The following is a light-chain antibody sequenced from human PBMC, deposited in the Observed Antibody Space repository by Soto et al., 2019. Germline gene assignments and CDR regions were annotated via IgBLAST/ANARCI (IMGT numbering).Light chain of an antibody. V-gene: IGKV3-15*01. J-gene: IGKJ1*01. CDR1: QSVTTN. CDR2: SAS. CDR3: QQYDYWWT. Sequence: VMTQSPGTLSVSPGERVTLSCRASQSVTTNLAWYQQKPGQIPRLLIYSASARATDVPARFSGSGSGTDFTLTISSLQSEDFGVYYCQQYDYWWTFGQRTRVEL.